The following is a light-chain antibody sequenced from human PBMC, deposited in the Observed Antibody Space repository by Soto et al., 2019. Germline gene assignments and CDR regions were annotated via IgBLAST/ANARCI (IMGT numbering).Light chain of an antibody. J-gene: IGKJ1*01. CDR1: QSVSSR. V-gene: IGKV3-15*01. CDR2: GAS. CDR3: HQYNNFWT. Sequence: EIVMTQCPATLSVSPGERVTLSCRASQSVSSRLAWYHQKPGQSPRLLIYGASTRATGIPARFSGSGSGTEFTLTISSLQSEDFGLYYCHQYNNFWTFGQGTKVDIK.